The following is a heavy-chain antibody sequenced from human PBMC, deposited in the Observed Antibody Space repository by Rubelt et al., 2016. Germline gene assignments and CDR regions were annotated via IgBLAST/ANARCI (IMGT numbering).Heavy chain of an antibody. J-gene: IGHJ4*02. CDR3: ARREVSSGWYDY. CDR2: IYYSGST. CDR1: GGSMRTYY. D-gene: IGHD6-19*01. Sequence: QVQLQESGPGLVNPSETLSLTCTVSGGSMRTYYRSWIRQPPGKGLEWIGYIYYSGSTNYNPSLKSRVTISVDTSKNQFSLKGGAVTAADTARYYCARREVSSGWYDYWGQGTLVTVSS. V-gene: IGHV4-59*08.